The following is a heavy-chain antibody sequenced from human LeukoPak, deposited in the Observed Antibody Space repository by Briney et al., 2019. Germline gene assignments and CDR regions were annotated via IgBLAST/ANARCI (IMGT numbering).Heavy chain of an antibody. D-gene: IGHD2-15*01. CDR1: GGSISSYY. J-gene: IGHJ4*02. Sequence: PSETLSLTCTVSGGSISSYYWSWIRQPPGKGLEWIGYIYYSGSTNYNPSLKSRVTISVDTSKNQLSLKLSSVTAADTAVYYCAREDRYCSGGSCYSWGQGSLVTVSS. CDR3: AREDRYCSGGSCYS. CDR2: IYYSGST. V-gene: IGHV4-59*12.